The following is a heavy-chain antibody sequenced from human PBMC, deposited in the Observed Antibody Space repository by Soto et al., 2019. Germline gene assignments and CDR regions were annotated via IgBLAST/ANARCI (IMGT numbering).Heavy chain of an antibody. V-gene: IGHV3-13*04. Sequence: GGSLRLSCAASGFTFSSYDMHWVRQVTGKGLEWVSGIGTVGDTFYPDSVKGRFTISREDAKNSLYLQMNSLRAGDTAVYYCARLRRDGGLYFDFWGQGTLVTVSS. CDR3: ARLRRDGGLYFDF. D-gene: IGHD3-16*01. CDR2: IGTVGDT. J-gene: IGHJ4*02. CDR1: GFTFSSYD.